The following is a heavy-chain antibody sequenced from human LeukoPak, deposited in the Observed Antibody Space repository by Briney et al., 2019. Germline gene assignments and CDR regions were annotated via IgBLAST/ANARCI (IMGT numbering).Heavy chain of an antibody. Sequence: VASVKVSCKASGYTFTGYYMHWVRQAPGQGLEWMGRINPNSGGTNYAQKFQGRVTMTRDTSISTAYMELSRLRSDDTAVYYCATEYYYDSSGYYYWGQGTLVTVSS. J-gene: IGHJ4*02. CDR1: GYTFTGYY. CDR3: ATEYYYDSSGYYY. D-gene: IGHD3-22*01. V-gene: IGHV1-2*06. CDR2: INPNSGGT.